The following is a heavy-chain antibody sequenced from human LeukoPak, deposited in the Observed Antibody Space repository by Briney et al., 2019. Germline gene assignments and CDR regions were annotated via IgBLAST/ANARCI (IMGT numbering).Heavy chain of an antibody. CDR1: GGSFSGYY. Sequence: SETLSLTCAVYGGSFSGYYWSWIRQPPGKGLEWIGEINHSGSTNYNPSLKSRVTISVDTSKNQFSLKLSSVTAADTAVYYCARVHEDYYYYGMDVWGQGTTVTVSS. CDR3: ARVHEDYYYYGMDV. V-gene: IGHV4-34*01. CDR2: INHSGST. J-gene: IGHJ6*02.